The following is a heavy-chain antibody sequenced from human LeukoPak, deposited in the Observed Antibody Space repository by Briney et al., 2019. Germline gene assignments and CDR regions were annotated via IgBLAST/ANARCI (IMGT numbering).Heavy chain of an antibody. V-gene: IGHV4-31*03. D-gene: IGHD3-10*01. Sequence: SQTLSLTCTVSGGSISSGGYYWSWIRRHPGKGLEWIGYIYYSGSTYYNPSLKSRVTISVDTSKNQFSLKLSSVTAADTAVYYCARARSYSNWFDPWGQGTLVTVSS. CDR1: GGSISSGGYY. CDR3: ARARSYSNWFDP. J-gene: IGHJ5*02. CDR2: IYYSGST.